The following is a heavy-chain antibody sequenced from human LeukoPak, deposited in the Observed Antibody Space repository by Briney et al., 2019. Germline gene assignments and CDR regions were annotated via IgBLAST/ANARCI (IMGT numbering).Heavy chain of an antibody. CDR1: GYSITSGYN. J-gene: IGHJ4*02. CDR3: ARDGGYSGSYHFDY. CDR2: IYHSGSA. D-gene: IGHD1-26*01. V-gene: IGHV4-38-2*02. Sequence: PSETLSLTCTVSGYSITSGYNWAWIRQPPGKVLEWIGSIYHSGSAYYNPSLKSRVTMSVDTSKNQFSLKLSSVTAADTAVYYCARDGGYSGSYHFDYWGQGTLVTVSS.